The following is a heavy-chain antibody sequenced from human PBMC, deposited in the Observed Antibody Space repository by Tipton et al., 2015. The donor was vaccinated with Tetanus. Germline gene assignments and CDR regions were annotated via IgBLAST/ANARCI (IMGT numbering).Heavy chain of an antibody. Sequence: TLSLTCAVSGASISSIYSWSWIRQPPGKGLEWIGYVFRSGSADYNPSLKSRVNISLDRSENQIYLQLSSVTAADTAVYFCARASQRTFEFWGQGTLVAVSS. V-gene: IGHV4-30-2*01. CDR3: ARASQRTFEF. D-gene: IGHD5-18*01. CDR2: VFRSGSA. CDR1: GASISSIYS. J-gene: IGHJ4*02.